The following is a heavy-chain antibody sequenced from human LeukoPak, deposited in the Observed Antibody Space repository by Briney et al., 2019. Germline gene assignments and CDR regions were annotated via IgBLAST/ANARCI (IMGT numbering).Heavy chain of an antibody. CDR1: GGSISSGDYY. V-gene: IGHV4-30-4*08. J-gene: IGHJ4*02. CDR3: ARAIEYSYGDLDY. Sequence: SETLSLTCTVSGGSISSGDYYWSWIRHPPGKGLEWIGYIYYSGSTYYNPSLKSRVTISVDTSKNQFSLNLTSVTAADTAVYYCARAIEYSYGDLDYWGQGTLVTVSS. D-gene: IGHD5-18*01. CDR2: IYYSGST.